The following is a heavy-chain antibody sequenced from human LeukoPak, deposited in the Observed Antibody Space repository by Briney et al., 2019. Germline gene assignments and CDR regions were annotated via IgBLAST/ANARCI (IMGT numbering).Heavy chain of an antibody. J-gene: IGHJ4*02. Sequence: GEPLRLSCAPSGFTFISYGMHWVRQPPAKGLEWLAVIWYDGSNKYYADSVKDRFTLSRDNSKNTLYLQMNSLRAEDTAVYYRAKDMVEYGEYYYFDDCGQESLVTVSS. CDR3: AKDMVEYGEYYYFDD. CDR2: IWYDGSNK. CDR1: GFTFISYG. V-gene: IGHV3-33*06. D-gene: IGHD4-17*01.